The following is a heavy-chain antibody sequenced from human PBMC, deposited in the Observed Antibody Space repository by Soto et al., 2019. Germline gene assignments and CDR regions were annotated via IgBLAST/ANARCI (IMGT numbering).Heavy chain of an antibody. CDR2: IYYSGST. V-gene: IGHV4-31*03. D-gene: IGHD6-6*01. CDR3: ARDPTPYSSSYGT. CDR1: GGSISSGGYY. Sequence: TLSLTCTVSGGSISSGGYYWSRIRQHPGKGLEWIGYIYYSGSTYYNPSLKSRVTISVDTSKNQFSLKLSSVTAADTAVYYCARDPTPYSSSYGTWGQGTTVTVSS. J-gene: IGHJ6*02.